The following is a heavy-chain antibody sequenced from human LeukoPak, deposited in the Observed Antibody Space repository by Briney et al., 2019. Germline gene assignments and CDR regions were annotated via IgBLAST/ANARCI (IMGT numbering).Heavy chain of an antibody. CDR2: ISYRGYT. CDR3: ARHDYSNPRLDY. D-gene: IGHD4-11*01. CDR1: GGSISSYY. Sequence: PSETLSLTCTVSGGSISSYYWSWLRQPPGKGLDWIGYISYRGYTNYNPSLKSRVTISVDTSKNQFSLKLSSVTAADTAVYYCARHDYSNPRLDYWGQGTLVTVSS. J-gene: IGHJ4*02. V-gene: IGHV4-59*08.